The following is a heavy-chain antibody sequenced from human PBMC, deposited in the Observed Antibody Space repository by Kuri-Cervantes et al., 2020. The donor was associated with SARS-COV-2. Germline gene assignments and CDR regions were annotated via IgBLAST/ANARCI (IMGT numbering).Heavy chain of an antibody. CDR2: INPNSGGT. D-gene: IGHD7-27*01. Sequence: ASVKVSCKASGGTFSSYAISWVRQAPGQGLGWMGWINPNSGGTNYAQKFQGRVTMTRDTSISTAYMELSRLRSDDTAVYYCARDRTNWGSFRDAFDIWGQGTMVTVSS. CDR3: ARDRTNWGSFRDAFDI. V-gene: IGHV1-2*02. CDR1: GGTFSSYA. J-gene: IGHJ3*02.